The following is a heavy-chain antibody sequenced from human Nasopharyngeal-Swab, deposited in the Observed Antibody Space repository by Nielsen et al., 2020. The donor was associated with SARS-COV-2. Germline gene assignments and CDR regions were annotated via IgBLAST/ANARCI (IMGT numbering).Heavy chain of an antibody. Sequence: LRLSCAVSGGSISSGGYSWSWIRQPPGKGLEWIGYIYHSGSTYYNPSLKSRVTISVDRSKNQFSLKLSSVTAADTAVYYCAKATWVEGDFDYWGQGTLVTVSS. CDR1: GGSISSGGYS. V-gene: IGHV4-30-2*01. CDR2: IYHSGST. CDR3: AKATWVEGDFDY. J-gene: IGHJ4*02. D-gene: IGHD5-24*01.